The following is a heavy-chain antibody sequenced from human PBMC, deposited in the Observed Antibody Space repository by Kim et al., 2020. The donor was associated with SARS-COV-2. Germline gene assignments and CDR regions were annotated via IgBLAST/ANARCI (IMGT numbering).Heavy chain of an antibody. CDR1: GFTVSSNY. CDR2: IYSGGST. Sequence: GGSLRLSCAASGFTVSSNYMSWVRQAPGKGLEWVSVIYSGGSTYYADSMKGRFTISRDNSKNTHTLYLQMNSLRAEDKAVYYCAVDTGSGWYSPPDYWGQGTLVTVSS. V-gene: IGHV3-66*02. CDR3: AVDTGSGWYSPPDY. D-gene: IGHD6-19*01. J-gene: IGHJ4*02.